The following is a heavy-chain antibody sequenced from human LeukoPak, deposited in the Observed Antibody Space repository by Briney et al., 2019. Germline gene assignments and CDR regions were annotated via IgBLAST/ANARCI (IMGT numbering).Heavy chain of an antibody. CDR3: ARSTKSRYCTNGVCYTGGAFDY. D-gene: IGHD2-8*01. CDR2: IYYSEST. V-gene: IGHV4-59*01. Sequence: PSETLSLTCTVSGGSISSYYWSWIRQPPGKGMEWLGYIYYSESTNYNPSLKRRVTISVDTSKNQFSLKLSSVTAADTAVYYCARSTKSRYCTNGVCYTGGAFDYWGQGTLVTVSS. CDR1: GGSISSYY. J-gene: IGHJ4*02.